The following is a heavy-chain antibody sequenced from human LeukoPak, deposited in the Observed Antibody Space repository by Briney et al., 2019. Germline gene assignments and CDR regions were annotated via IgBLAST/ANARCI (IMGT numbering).Heavy chain of an antibody. J-gene: IGHJ4*02. Sequence: ASVKVPCKASGCTFTTYYIHWVRQAPGQGLEWMGIINPSAGYTTYAQKFQGRVTMTRDTSTSTVYMEVSGLRSEDTALYYCARARGIYLEYFDYWGQGTLVTVSS. CDR3: ARARGIYLEYFDY. CDR1: GCTFTTYY. D-gene: IGHD6-13*01. V-gene: IGHV1-46*01. CDR2: INPSAGYT.